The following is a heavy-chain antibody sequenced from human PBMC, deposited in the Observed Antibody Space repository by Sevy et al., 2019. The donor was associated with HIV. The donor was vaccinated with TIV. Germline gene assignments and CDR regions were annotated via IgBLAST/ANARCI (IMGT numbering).Heavy chain of an antibody. V-gene: IGHV3-23*01. J-gene: IGHJ4*02. CDR2: ISGSGDRT. D-gene: IGHD3-22*01. CDR1: GFSFSTYD. Sequence: GGSLRLSCAASGFSFSTYDITWVRQAPGKGLEWLSGISGSGDRTYYADSVKGRFTIFRDNSENTLYLQMNSLRADDTAVYFCAKEQSSGYFDYWGQGTLVTV. CDR3: AKEQSSGYFDY.